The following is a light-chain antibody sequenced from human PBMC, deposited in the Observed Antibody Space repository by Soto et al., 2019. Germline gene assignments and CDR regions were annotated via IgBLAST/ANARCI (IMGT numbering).Light chain of an antibody. J-gene: IGKJ1*01. CDR2: SSS. CDR3: QQTCSTQIT. CDR1: QNICDY. V-gene: IGKV1-39*01. Sequence: DIQMTQSPAALSASAGDIVTITCRAIQNICDYLRWYQQRPGKAPKLLIYSSSILHSAASSRFSGGGSGTDFTLTISGLQPEDFAVYYCQQTCSTQITFGQGTTVEIK.